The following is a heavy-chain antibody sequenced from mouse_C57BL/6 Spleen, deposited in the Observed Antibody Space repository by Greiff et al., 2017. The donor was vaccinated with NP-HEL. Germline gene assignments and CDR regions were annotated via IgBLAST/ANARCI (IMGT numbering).Heavy chain of an antibody. CDR3: ARWGLRTFDY. J-gene: IGHJ2*01. V-gene: IGHV1-59*01. CDR2: IDPSDSYT. CDR1: GYTFTSYW. D-gene: IGHD1-1*01. Sequence: QVQLQQSGAELVRPGTSVKLSCKASGYTFTSYWMHWVKQRPGQGLEWIGVIDPSDSYTNYNQKFKGKATLTVDTSSSTAYMQLSSLTSEDSAVYYCARWGLRTFDYWGQGTTLTVSS.